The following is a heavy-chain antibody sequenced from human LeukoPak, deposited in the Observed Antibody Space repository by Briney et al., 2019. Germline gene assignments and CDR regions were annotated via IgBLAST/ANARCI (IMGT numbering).Heavy chain of an antibody. CDR2: IYTSGST. V-gene: IGHV4-4*07. Sequence: EASETLSLTCTVSGGSISGYYWSWIRQPAGKGLEWIGRIYTSGSTNYNPSLKSRVTMSVDTSKNQFSLKLSSVTAADTAVYYCARSGYDFWSGYPSTTFYMDVWDKGTTVTVSS. J-gene: IGHJ6*03. CDR1: GGSISGYY. CDR3: ARSGYDFWSGYPSTTFYMDV. D-gene: IGHD3-3*01.